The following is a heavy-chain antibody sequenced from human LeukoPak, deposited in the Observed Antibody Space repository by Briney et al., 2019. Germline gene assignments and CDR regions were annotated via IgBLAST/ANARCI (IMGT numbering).Heavy chain of an antibody. D-gene: IGHD7-27*01. Sequence: ASVKVSCKASGYTFTTYYIHWVRQAPGLGLEWMGWINPNSGFTNYAQKFQGRVTMTRDTSISTAYMELSRLRSDDTAVYYCARSQAFTGKFDYWGQGTLVTVSS. CDR3: ARSQAFTGKFDY. J-gene: IGHJ4*02. V-gene: IGHV1-2*02. CDR2: INPNSGFT. CDR1: GYTFTTYY.